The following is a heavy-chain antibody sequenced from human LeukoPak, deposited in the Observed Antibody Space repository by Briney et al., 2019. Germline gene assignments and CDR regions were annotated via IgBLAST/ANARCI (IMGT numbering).Heavy chain of an antibody. Sequence: GGSLRLSCAASGFTFSTYWMHWVRQAPGKGLVWVSRINPDGSSTSYADSVKGRFTISRDNAKNTLFLQMNSLRVDGTAVYYCARGGLDPVDYWGQGTLVTVSS. V-gene: IGHV3-74*01. J-gene: IGHJ4*02. CDR3: ARGGLDPVDY. CDR1: GFTFSTYW. CDR2: INPDGSST. D-gene: IGHD6-19*01.